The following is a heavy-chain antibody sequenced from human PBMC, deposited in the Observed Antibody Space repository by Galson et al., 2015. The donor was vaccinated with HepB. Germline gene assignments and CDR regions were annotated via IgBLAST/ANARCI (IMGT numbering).Heavy chain of an antibody. V-gene: IGHV1-3*01. CDR2: INAGNGNT. Sequence: SVKVSCKASGYTFTSYAMHWVRQAPGQRLEWMGWINAGNGNTKYSQKFQGRVTITRDKSASSAYMELSSLRSEDTAVYYCARGESLFGWFDPWGQGTLVTVSS. J-gene: IGHJ5*02. CDR1: GYTFTSYA. D-gene: IGHD3-10*02. CDR3: ARGESLFGWFDP.